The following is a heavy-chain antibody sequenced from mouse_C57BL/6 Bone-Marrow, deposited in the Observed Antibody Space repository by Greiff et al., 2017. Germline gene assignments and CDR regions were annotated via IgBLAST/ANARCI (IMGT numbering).Heavy chain of an antibody. CDR3: ARHSHYYAMDY. J-gene: IGHJ4*01. CDR1: EYEFPSHD. CDR2: INSDGGST. V-gene: IGHV5-2*01. Sequence: EVKVVESGGGLVQPGESLKLSCESNEYEFPSHDMSWVRKTPEKRLELVAAINSDGGSTYYPDTMERRFIISRDNTKKTLYLQMSSLSYEDTALYYCARHSHYYAMDYWGQGTSVTVSS.